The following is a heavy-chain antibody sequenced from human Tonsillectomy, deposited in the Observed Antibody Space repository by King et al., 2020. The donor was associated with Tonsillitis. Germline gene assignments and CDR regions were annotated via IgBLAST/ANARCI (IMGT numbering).Heavy chain of an antibody. J-gene: IGHJ3*02. V-gene: IGHV1-2*02. CDR1: GYTLTDYY. Sequence: QLVQSGAEVKKPGASVKVSCKASGYTLTDYYMHWVRQAPGQGLEWMGWINAKSGGPNYAQKFQGRVTMTREPSFSKAFMGLSRGRSDDTAVYYCARDPSRGAATADDAFDIWGQGTMVTVS. CDR2: INAKSGGP. D-gene: IGHD6-13*01. CDR3: ARDPSRGAATADDAFDI.